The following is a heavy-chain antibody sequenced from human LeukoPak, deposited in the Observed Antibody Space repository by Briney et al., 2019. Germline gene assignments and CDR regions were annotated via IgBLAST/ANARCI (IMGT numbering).Heavy chain of an antibody. D-gene: IGHD3-16*01. CDR2: IYYSGST. J-gene: IGHJ6*02. CDR3: ARDGTFGGMDV. V-gene: IGHV4-59*01. CDR1: GGSISSYY. Sequence: SETLSLTCTVSGGSISSYYWSWIRQPPGKGLEWIGYIYYSGSTNYNPSLKSRVTISVDTSKNQFSLKLSSVTAADTAVYYCARDGTFGGMDVWGQGTTVTVSS.